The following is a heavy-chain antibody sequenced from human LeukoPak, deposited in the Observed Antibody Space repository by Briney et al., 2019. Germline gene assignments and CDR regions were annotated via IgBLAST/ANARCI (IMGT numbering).Heavy chain of an antibody. Sequence: GGSLRLSCAASGFTFSSYWMHWVRQAPGKGPVWVSRINSDGSSTSYADSVKGRFTISRDNAKNTLYLQMNSLRAEDTAVYYCARAADSSGYYDYWGQGTLVTVSS. D-gene: IGHD3-22*01. CDR2: INSDGSST. CDR1: GFTFSSYW. J-gene: IGHJ4*02. V-gene: IGHV3-74*01. CDR3: ARAADSSGYYDY.